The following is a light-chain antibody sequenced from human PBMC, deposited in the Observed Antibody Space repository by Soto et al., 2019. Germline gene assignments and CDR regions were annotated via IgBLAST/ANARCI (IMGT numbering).Light chain of an antibody. CDR2: SNN. CDR3: QSQDRSLSASV. J-gene: IGLJ3*02. Sequence: QSVLTQPPSASGTPGQRVTISCSGSSSNIGSNTVNWYQRLPGTAPKLLIYSNNQRPSGVPDRFSGSKSGTSVSLAISGLQSEDEAEYYCQSQDRSLSASVFGGGTKLTVL. CDR1: SSNIGSNT. V-gene: IGLV1-44*01.